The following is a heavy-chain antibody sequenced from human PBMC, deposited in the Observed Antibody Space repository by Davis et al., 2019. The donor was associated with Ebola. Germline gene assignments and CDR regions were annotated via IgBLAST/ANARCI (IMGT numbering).Heavy chain of an antibody. J-gene: IGHJ6*04. D-gene: IGHD6-13*01. V-gene: IGHV4-34*01. CDR1: GGSFSGYY. CDR3: ASNQYSSSWGYYYYGMDV. CDR2: INHSGST. Sequence: PSETLSLTCAVYGGSFSGYYWSWIRQPPGKGLEWIGEINHSGSTNYNPSLKSRVTISVDTSKNQFSLKLSSVTAADTAVYYCASNQYSSSWGYYYYGMDVWGKGTTVTVSS.